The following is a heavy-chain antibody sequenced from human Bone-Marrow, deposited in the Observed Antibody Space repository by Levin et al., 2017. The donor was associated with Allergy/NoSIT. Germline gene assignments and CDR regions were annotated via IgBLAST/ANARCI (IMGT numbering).Heavy chain of an antibody. CDR2: IMPIFGGA. CDR3: GTNYHATLGGNYYYYMDV. CDR1: GGTFDNYV. Sequence: SVKVSCKPSGGTFDNYVFSWVRQAPGQGLEWMGGIMPIFGGADYAQKFQGRVTVTADKSTLTAYMEINNLRSEDTAVYYCGTNYHATLGGNYYYYMDVWGKGTMVTVSS. D-gene: IGHD3-16*01. J-gene: IGHJ6*03. V-gene: IGHV1-69*06.